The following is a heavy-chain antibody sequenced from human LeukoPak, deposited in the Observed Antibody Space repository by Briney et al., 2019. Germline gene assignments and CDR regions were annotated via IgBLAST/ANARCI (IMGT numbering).Heavy chain of an antibody. V-gene: IGHV3-23*01. CDR1: GFTFSNHA. Sequence: GGSLRLSCAASGFTFSNHAMTWVRQAPGKGLEWVSSITGNGGSTYYADSVKGRFTISRDNPKNVLSLQMNSLRAEDTAVYYCAKELGRNWGYFDYWGQGILVTVSS. D-gene: IGHD7-27*01. CDR2: ITGNGGST. J-gene: IGHJ4*02. CDR3: AKELGRNWGYFDY.